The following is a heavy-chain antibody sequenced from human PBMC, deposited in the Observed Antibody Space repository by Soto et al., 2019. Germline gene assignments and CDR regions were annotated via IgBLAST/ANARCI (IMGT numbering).Heavy chain of an antibody. Sequence: QVQLVQSGAEVKKPGASVKVSCKASGYTFTSYGITWVRQAPGQGLEWMGWISANNGNTNYAQKLQGRVTMTTDTSTSTAYMELRSLRSDDTAVYYCARELLTTHYYYYGMDVWGQGTTVTVSS. CDR1: GYTFTSYG. V-gene: IGHV1-18*01. CDR3: ARELLTTHYYYYGMDV. CDR2: ISANNGNT. D-gene: IGHD4-4*01. J-gene: IGHJ6*02.